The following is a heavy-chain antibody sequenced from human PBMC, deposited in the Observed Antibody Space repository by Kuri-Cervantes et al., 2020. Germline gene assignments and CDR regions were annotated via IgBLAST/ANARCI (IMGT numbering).Heavy chain of an antibody. J-gene: IGHJ4*02. CDR2: INHSGST. Sequence: GSLRLSCAVYGGSFSGYYWSWIRQPPGKGLEWIGEINHSGSTNYNPSLKSRVTISVDTSKNQFSLKLSSVTAADTAVYYCARQRGGPSFDYWGQGTLVTVSS. CDR1: GGSFSGYY. V-gene: IGHV4-34*01. CDR3: ARQRGGPSFDY. D-gene: IGHD1-1*01.